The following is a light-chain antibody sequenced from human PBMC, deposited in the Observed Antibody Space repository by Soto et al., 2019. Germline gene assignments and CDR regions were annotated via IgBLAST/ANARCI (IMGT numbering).Light chain of an antibody. CDR3: GTWDSSLSAGV. J-gene: IGLJ2*01. Sequence: QSVLTQPPSVSAAPGQRVTISRSGSRYNIGRNSVSWYQQLPGTAPKLLIYDNDERPSGIPDRFSGSKSGSSVTLAITGLQTGDEADYYCGTWDSSLSAGVFGGGTKLTVL. CDR2: DND. V-gene: IGLV1-51*01. CDR1: RYNIGRNS.